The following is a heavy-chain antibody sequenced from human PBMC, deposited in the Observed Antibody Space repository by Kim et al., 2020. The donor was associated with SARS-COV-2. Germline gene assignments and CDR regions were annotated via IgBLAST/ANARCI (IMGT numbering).Heavy chain of an antibody. CDR3: ARGPDYGDY. J-gene: IGHJ4*02. CDR2: GST. Sequence: GSTNYNPSLKSRVTISVDKSKNQFSLKLSSVTAADTAVYYCARGPDYGDYWGQGTLVTVSS. V-gene: IGHV4-4*02.